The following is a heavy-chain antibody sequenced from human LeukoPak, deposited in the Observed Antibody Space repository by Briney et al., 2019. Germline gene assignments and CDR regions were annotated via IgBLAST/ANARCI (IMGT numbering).Heavy chain of an antibody. V-gene: IGHV4-4*02. D-gene: IGHD3-10*01. CDR1: GFTFSNAW. CDR3: ARGGTYGPLDY. CDR2: IYYSGST. J-gene: IGHJ4*02. Sequence: GSLRLSWAASGFTFSNAWMSWVRQAPGKGLKWIGTIYYSGSTYYNSSLKTRVTISVDTSRNHLSLKLTSVTAADTAVYYCARGGTYGPLDYRGQGTLVTVSS.